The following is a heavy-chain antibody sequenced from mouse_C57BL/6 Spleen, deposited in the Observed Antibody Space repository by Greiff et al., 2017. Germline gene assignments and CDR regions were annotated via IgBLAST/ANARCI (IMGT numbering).Heavy chain of an antibody. CDR2: IDPSDSYT. Sequence: QVQLQQPGAELVRPGTSVKLSCKASGYTFTSYWMHWVKQRPGQGLEWIGVIDPSDSYTNYNQKFKGKATLTVDTSSSTAYMQLSSLTSEDSAVYYCARGGYDYGLYYFDYWGQGTTLTVSS. CDR3: ARGGYDYGLYYFDY. J-gene: IGHJ2*01. CDR1: GYTFTSYW. D-gene: IGHD2-4*01. V-gene: IGHV1-59*01.